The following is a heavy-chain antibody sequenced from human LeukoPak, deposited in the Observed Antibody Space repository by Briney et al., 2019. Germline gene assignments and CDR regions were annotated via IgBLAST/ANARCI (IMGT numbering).Heavy chain of an antibody. V-gene: IGHV1-2*02. CDR3: ARGPSHGAFDI. CDR2: MDPKKGAT. Sequence: ASLRVSCKASGYTFTDYFLHWLRQAPGQGLEWMGWMDPKKGATKHAEKFQGRLTMTRDTSISTAYMELNSLTSGDTAMYYCARGPSHGAFDIWGQGTMVTVSS. CDR1: GYTFTDYF. J-gene: IGHJ3*02.